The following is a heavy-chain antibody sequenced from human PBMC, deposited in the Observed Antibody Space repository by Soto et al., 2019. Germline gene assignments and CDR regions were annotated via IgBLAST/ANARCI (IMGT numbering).Heavy chain of an antibody. V-gene: IGHV4-34*01. CDR2: INHSGST. J-gene: IGHJ6*02. Sequence: KPSETLSLTCAVYGGSFSGYYWSWIRQPPGKGLEWIGEINHSGSTNYNPSLKSRVTISVDTSKNQFSLKLSSVTAADTAVYYCARDTGYSSSWYYYYYGMDAWGQGTTVTVSS. CDR3: ARDTGYSSSWYYYYYGMDA. CDR1: GGSFSGYY. D-gene: IGHD6-13*01.